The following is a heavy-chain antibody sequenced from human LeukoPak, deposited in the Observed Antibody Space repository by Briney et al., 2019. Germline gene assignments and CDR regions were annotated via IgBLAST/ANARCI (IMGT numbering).Heavy chain of an antibody. Sequence: SETLSLTCAVYGGSFSGYYWSWIRQPPGKGLEWIGEINHSGSTNYNPSLKSRVTISVDTSKNQFSLKLSSVTAADTAVYYCAKDVVEGPTNRGLDYWGQGTLVNVSS. CDR3: AKDVVEGPTNRGLDY. CDR1: GGSFSGYY. J-gene: IGHJ4*02. CDR2: INHSGST. D-gene: IGHD1-26*01. V-gene: IGHV4-34*01.